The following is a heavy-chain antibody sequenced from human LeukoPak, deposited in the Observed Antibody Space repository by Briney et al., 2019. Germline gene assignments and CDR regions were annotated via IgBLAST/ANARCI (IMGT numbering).Heavy chain of an antibody. V-gene: IGHV3-74*01. D-gene: IGHD5-24*01. CDR2: INSDESST. Sequence: GGSLRLSCAASGFTFSSYWMHWVRQAPGKGLVWVSRINSDESSTSYADSVKGRFTISRDNAKNTLYLQMNSLRAEDTAVYYCAKDWGMATITPYFDYWGQGTLVTVSS. J-gene: IGHJ4*02. CDR3: AKDWGMATITPYFDY. CDR1: GFTFSSYW.